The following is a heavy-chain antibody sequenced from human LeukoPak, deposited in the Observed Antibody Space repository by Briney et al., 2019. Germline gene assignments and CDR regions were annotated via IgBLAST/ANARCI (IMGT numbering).Heavy chain of an antibody. Sequence: PSETLSLTCTVSSGSIRSYYWSWIRQPPGKGLEWIGYIYYSGSTHYNPSLKSRVTMSVDTSKKEFSLKLTSVTAADTAVYYCARSPDYSSYQGDWFDPWGQGTLVTVSS. CDR1: SGSIRSYY. CDR3: ARSPDYSSYQGDWFDP. J-gene: IGHJ5*02. D-gene: IGHD4-11*01. CDR2: IYYSGST. V-gene: IGHV4-59*01.